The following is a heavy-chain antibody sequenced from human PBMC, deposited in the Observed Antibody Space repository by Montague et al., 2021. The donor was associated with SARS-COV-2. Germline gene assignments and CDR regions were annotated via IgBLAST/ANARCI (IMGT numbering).Heavy chain of an antibody. CDR3: AKGRTIITNSPFDY. CDR1: GFTISNYV. J-gene: IGHJ4*02. D-gene: IGHD4-23*01. Sequence: SLRLSCAASGFTISNYVLHWVRQAPGKGLEWVARLSYDERNQYYADSVKGRFTITRDNSKTTLYLQMNSLTIDDTAVYYCAKGRTIITNSPFDYWGQGTPVTVSS. CDR2: LSYDERNQ. V-gene: IGHV3-30*04.